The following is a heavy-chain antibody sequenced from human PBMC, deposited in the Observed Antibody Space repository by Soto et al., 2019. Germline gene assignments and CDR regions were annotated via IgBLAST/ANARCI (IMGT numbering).Heavy chain of an antibody. CDR2: INHSGST. V-gene: IGHV4-34*01. CDR3: ASTHWFDP. Sequence: SETLSLTCAVYGGSFSGYYWSWIRQPPGKGLEWIGEINHSGSTNYNPSLKSRVTISVDTSKNQFSLKLSSVTAADTAVYYCASTHWFDPWGQGTLVTVSS. J-gene: IGHJ5*02. CDR1: GGSFSGYY.